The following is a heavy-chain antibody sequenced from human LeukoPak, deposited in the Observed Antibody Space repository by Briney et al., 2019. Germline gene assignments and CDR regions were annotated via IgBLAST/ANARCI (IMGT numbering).Heavy chain of an antibody. CDR1: GFSLSTSGVG. V-gene: IGHV2-5*02. J-gene: IGHJ6*04. CDR3: ARITGGTPADYGMDV. D-gene: IGHD1-14*01. Sequence: SGPTLVKPTQTLTLTCTFSGFSLSTSGVGVGWIRQPPGKALEWLALIYWDDDKRYSPSLKTRLTISKDTSKNQVVLTMTNMDPVDTATYYCARITGGTPADYGMDVWGKGTTVTVSS. CDR2: IYWDDDK.